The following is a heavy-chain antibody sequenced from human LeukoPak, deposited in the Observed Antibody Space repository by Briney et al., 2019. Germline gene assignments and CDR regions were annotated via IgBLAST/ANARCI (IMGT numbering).Heavy chain of an antibody. V-gene: IGHV1-46*01. CDR2: INPSGGST. CDR3: ATEYSSSFVTDY. J-gene: IGHJ4*02. Sequence: ASVKVSCKASGYTFTSYYMHWVRQAPGQGLEWMGIINPSGGSTSYAQKFQGRVTMTRDMSTSTVYMELSSLRSEDTAVYYCATEYSSSFVTDYWGQGTLVTVSS. D-gene: IGHD6-6*01. CDR1: GYTFTSYY.